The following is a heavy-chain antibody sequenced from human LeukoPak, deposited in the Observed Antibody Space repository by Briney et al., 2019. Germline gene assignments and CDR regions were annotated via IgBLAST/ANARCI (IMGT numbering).Heavy chain of an antibody. V-gene: IGHV4-34*01. D-gene: IGHD5-12*01. CDR3: ARGGYMSNWFEH. CDR2: IHDSGIT. Sequence: PSETLSLTCAVYGGSFSGYYWSWIRQPPGKGLEWIGKIHDSGITNYNPSLKSRVTFSVDTSKKQFSLNLNSVTAADTAVYYCARGGYMSNWFEHWGQGTPVTVSS. CDR1: GGSFSGYY. J-gene: IGHJ5*02.